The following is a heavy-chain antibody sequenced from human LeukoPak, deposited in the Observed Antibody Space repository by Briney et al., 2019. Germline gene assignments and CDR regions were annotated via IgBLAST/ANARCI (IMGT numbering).Heavy chain of an antibody. V-gene: IGHV4-61*01. CDR1: GGSISSSNYY. Sequence: PSETLSLTCTVSGGSISSSNYYWSWIRQPPGKGLEWIGYIHYSGSTNYKSSLKSRVTISVDTSKNQFSLKLSSVIAADTAVYYCARTTEGYCRSTSCYGFYYSYYMDVWGKGTTVTISS. CDR3: ARTTEGYCRSTSCYGFYYSYYMDV. J-gene: IGHJ6*03. D-gene: IGHD2-2*01. CDR2: IHYSGST.